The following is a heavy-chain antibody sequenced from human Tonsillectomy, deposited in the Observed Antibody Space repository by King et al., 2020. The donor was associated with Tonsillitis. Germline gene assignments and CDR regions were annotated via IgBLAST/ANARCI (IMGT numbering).Heavy chain of an antibody. CDR1: GGSISGGSYY. CDR3: GRYGGGVFDS. J-gene: IGHJ5*01. D-gene: IGHD4-23*01. V-gene: IGHV4-31*03. Sequence: QLQESGPGLVKPSQTLSLTCTVSGGSISGGSYYWSWIRQHPGKGLEWIGYIYDSGDAYYNPSLKSRLTMSLDTSKNHFSLKLSSVTAADTAVYYCGRYGGGVFDSWGQGTLVTVSS. CDR2: IYDSGDA.